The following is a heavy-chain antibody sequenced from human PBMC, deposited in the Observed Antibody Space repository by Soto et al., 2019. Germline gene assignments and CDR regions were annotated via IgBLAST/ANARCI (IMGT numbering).Heavy chain of an antibody. Sequence: QVQLVQSGAEVKKPGSSVKVSCKASGGTFSSYSINWVRRAPGQGLEWKGENIPIFGTANYAQKFQGRVTITADESTSTAYMELSSLRSEDTAVYYCARDGGRDSGGIDYWGQGTLVTVSS. D-gene: IGHD1-26*01. V-gene: IGHV1-69*01. CDR3: ARDGGRDSGGIDY. J-gene: IGHJ4*02. CDR2: NIPIFGTA. CDR1: GGTFSSYS.